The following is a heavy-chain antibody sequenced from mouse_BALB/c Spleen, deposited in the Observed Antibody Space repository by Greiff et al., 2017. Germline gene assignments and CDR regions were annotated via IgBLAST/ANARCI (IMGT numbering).Heavy chain of an antibody. J-gene: IGHJ3*01. CDR1: GDSITSGY. D-gene: IGHD1-1*01. Sequence: EVHLVESGPSLVKPSQTLSLTCSVTGDSITSGYWNWIRKFPGNKLEYMGYISYSGSTYYNPSLKSRISITRDTSKNQYYLQLNSVTTEDTATYYCARRSYGSSPWFAYWGQGTLVTVSA. V-gene: IGHV3-8*02. CDR3: ARRSYGSSPWFAY. CDR2: ISYSGST.